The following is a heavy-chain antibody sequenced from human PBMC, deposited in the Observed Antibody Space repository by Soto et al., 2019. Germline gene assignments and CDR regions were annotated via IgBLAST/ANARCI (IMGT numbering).Heavy chain of an antibody. CDR2: INHSGST. D-gene: IGHD3-9*01. CDR3: ARIAPTYYDILTGRNWFDP. Sequence: PSETLSLTCAVYGGSFSGYYWSWIRQPPGKGLEWIGEINHSGSTNYNPSLKSRVTISVDTSKNQFSLKLSSVTAADTAVYYCARIAPTYYDILTGRNWFDPWGQGTLVTVSS. J-gene: IGHJ5*02. V-gene: IGHV4-34*01. CDR1: GGSFSGYY.